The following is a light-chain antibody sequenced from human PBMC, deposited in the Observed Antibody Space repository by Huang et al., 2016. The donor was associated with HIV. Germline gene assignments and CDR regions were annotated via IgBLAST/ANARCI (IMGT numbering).Light chain of an antibody. V-gene: IGKV1-33*01. CDR1: QDITNH. CDR2: DAS. Sequence: DIQTTQSPSSLSASVGDRVTITCQASQDITNHLNWYQQKPGKAPKLLIYDASTLESGVPSRFRGSASGTNFTFTIASLQPEDVATYYCQQYDDLHLSFGGGTKVEIK. CDR3: QQYDDLHLS. J-gene: IGKJ4*01.